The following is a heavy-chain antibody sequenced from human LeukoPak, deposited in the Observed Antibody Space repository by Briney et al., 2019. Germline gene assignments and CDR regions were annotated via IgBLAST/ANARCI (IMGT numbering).Heavy chain of an antibody. J-gene: IGHJ4*02. V-gene: IGHV3-23*01. Sequence: GGSLRLSCVASGFTFSDYIVCWVRQAPGKGLEWVSGISGDGDHTYYADSVKGRFTISRDNSKNTLSLQMSGLRAEDTAIYYCAKHATISPRDYWGQGTLVSVSS. D-gene: IGHD2-21*01. CDR2: ISGDGDHT. CDR3: AKHATISPRDY. CDR1: GFTFSDYI.